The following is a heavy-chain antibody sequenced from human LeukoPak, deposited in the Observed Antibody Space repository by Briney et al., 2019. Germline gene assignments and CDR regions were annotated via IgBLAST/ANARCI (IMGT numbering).Heavy chain of an antibody. CDR1: GFTFSSYA. D-gene: IGHD5-18*01. J-gene: IGHJ6*02. Sequence: PGGSLRLSCAASGFTFSSYAMSWVRQAPGKGLEWVSAISGSGGSTCYADSVKGRFTISRDNSKNTLYLQMNSLRAEDTAVYYCAVVDTARKMGMDVWGQGTTVTVSS. CDR2: ISGSGGST. CDR3: AVVDTARKMGMDV. V-gene: IGHV3-23*01.